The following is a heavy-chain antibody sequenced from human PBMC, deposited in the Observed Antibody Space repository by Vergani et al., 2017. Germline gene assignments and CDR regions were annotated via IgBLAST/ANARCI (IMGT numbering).Heavy chain of an antibody. CDR3: VRDSIGTYSYCDY. CDR1: GGSISSYY. Sequence: QVQLQESGPGLVKPSETLSLTCTVSGGSISSYYWSWIRQPPGKGLEWIGYIYYSGSTNYNPSLKSRVTISVDTSKNQFSLKLSSVTAADTAVYYCVRDSIGTYSYCDYWGQGTLVTVSS. CDR2: IYYSGST. J-gene: IGHJ4*02. D-gene: IGHD1-26*01. V-gene: IGHV4-59*01.